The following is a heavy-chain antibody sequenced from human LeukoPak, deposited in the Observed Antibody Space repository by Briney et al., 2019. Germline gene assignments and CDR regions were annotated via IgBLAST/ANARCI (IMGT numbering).Heavy chain of an antibody. D-gene: IGHD3-22*01. Sequence: GGSLRLSCAASGFTFSTYAMSWVRQAAGKGPEWVSGISGRGGSTYYADSVKGRFTISRDNSKNTLSLQMNSLRAEDTAVYYCARDRGEGVVLITYYYYGLDVWGQGTTVTVSS. J-gene: IGHJ6*02. CDR1: GFTFSTYA. CDR3: ARDRGEGVVLITYYYYGLDV. CDR2: ISGRGGST. V-gene: IGHV3-23*01.